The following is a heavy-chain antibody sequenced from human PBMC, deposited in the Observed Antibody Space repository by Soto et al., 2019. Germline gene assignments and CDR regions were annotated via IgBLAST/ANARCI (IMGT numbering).Heavy chain of an antibody. CDR1: GYTFTSYA. Sequence: GASVKVSCKASGYTFTSYAMHWVRQAPEQRLEWMGWINAGNGNTKYSQKFQGRVTITRDTSASTAYMELSSLRSEDTAVYYCARDLVQYCGGDCYPDYWGQGTLVTVSS. D-gene: IGHD2-21*02. J-gene: IGHJ4*02. V-gene: IGHV1-3*01. CDR2: INAGNGNT. CDR3: ARDLVQYCGGDCYPDY.